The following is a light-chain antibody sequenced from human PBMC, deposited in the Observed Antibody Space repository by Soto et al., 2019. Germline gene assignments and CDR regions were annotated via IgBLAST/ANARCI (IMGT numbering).Light chain of an antibody. Sequence: QSVLTQPPSVSGAPGQRVTISCTGSSSIIGAGYDVQWYQQLPGTAPKLLIYGNNNRPSGVSDRFSASKSGTSASLAITGLQAEDEADYYCQSYDSSLSVVCGGGTKLTVL. CDR1: SSIIGAGYD. CDR3: QSYDSSLSVV. CDR2: GNN. V-gene: IGLV1-40*01. J-gene: IGLJ2*01.